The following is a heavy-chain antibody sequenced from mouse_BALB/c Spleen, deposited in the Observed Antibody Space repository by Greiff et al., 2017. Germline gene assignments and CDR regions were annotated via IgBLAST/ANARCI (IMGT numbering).Heavy chain of an antibody. V-gene: IGHV5-6*01. CDR2: ISSGGSYT. J-gene: IGHJ3*01. CDR3: ARDYYGSSSFAY. CDR1: GFTFSSYG. Sequence: EVKAVESGGDLVKPGGSLKLSCAASGFTFSSYGMSWVRQTPDKRLEWVATISSGGSYTYYPDSVKGRFTISRDNAKNTLYLQMSSLKSEDTAMYDCARDYYGSSSFAYWGQGTLVTVSA. D-gene: IGHD1-1*01.